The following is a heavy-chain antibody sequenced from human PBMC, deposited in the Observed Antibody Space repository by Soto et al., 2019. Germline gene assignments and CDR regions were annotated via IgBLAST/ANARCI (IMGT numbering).Heavy chain of an antibody. V-gene: IGHV3-9*01. Sequence: GGSLRLSCAASGFRFHDYAVHWVRQAPGKGLEWVSGISWNSGSIGYADSVRGRFTISRDNTKNSLYLQMNSLRAEDTAVYYCARDSGYYYYGLDVWGQGTTVTVSS. CDR3: ARDSGYYYYGLDV. CDR2: ISWNSGSI. CDR1: GFRFHDYA. D-gene: IGHD4-17*01. J-gene: IGHJ6*02.